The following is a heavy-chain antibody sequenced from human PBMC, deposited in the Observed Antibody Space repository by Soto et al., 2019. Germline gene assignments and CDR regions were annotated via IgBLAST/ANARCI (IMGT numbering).Heavy chain of an antibody. CDR2: TNAGNGNT. J-gene: IGHJ6*02. Sequence: ASVKVSCKASGYTFTSYATHWVRQAPGQRLEWMGWTNAGNGNTKYSQKFQGRVTITRDTSASTAYMELSSLRSEDTAVYYCARDSISAMHYYYYGMDCWGPGTTVTVSS. CDR3: ARDSISAMHYYYYGMDC. D-gene: IGHD2-2*01. V-gene: IGHV1-3*01. CDR1: GYTFTSYA.